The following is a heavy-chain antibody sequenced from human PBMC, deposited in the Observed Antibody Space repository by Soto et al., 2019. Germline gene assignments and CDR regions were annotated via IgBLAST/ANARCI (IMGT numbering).Heavy chain of an antibody. CDR1: GGTFSRHA. J-gene: IGHJ4*02. CDR2: IISIFGTA. Sequence: QVQLVQSGAELRKPGSSVKVSCKASGGTFSRHAISWVRQARGQGLEWLGGIISIFGTANHAQKLHGSITIIADESTSTLYMELSSMRSDDTAMYYCGGGWGYDSNHYYYAYWGQGTLVIVSS. CDR3: GGGWGYDSNHYYYAY. V-gene: IGHV1-69*01. D-gene: IGHD3-22*01.